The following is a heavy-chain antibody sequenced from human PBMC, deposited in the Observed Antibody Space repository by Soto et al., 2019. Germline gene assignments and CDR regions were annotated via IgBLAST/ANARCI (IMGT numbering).Heavy chain of an antibody. Sequence: GGSLRLSCAASGFTFDDYAMHWVRQAPGKGLEWVSGISWNSGSIGYADSVKGRFTISRDNAKNSLYLQMNSLRAEDTALYYCAKDMVPYYYDSSGYPFDYWAQGTLVTVSS. V-gene: IGHV3-9*01. CDR3: AKDMVPYYYDSSGYPFDY. CDR2: ISWNSGSI. D-gene: IGHD3-22*01. CDR1: GFTFDDYA. J-gene: IGHJ4*02.